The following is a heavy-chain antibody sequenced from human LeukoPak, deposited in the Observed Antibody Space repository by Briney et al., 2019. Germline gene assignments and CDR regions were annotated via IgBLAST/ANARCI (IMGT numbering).Heavy chain of an antibody. V-gene: IGHV3-9*01. CDR3: ATDRWELLLYY. CDR2: ISWNSGSI. D-gene: IGHD1-26*01. Sequence: GGSLRLSCAASGFTFDDYAMHWVRQAPGKGLEWVSGISWNSGSIGYADSVKGRFTISRDNAKNSLYLQMNSLRAEDTAVYYCATDRWELLLYYWGQGTLVTVSS. J-gene: IGHJ4*02. CDR1: GFTFDDYA.